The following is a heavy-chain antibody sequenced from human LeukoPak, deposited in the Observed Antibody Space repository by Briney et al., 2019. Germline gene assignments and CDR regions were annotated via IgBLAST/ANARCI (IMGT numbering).Heavy chain of an antibody. CDR3: ARRYPGIAAAGPGTYWYFDL. CDR2: IYYSGST. D-gene: IGHD6-13*01. Sequence: PSETLSLTCTVSGGSISSGGYYWSWIRQHPGKGLEWIGYIYYSGSTYYNPSLKSRVTISVDTSKNQFSLELSSVTAADTAVYYCARRYPGIAAAGPGTYWYFDLWGRGTLVTVSS. V-gene: IGHV4-31*03. J-gene: IGHJ2*01. CDR1: GGSISSGGYY.